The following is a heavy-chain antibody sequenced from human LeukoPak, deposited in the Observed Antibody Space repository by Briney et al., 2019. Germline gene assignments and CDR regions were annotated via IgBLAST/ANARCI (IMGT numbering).Heavy chain of an antibody. CDR1: GYTFTSYY. D-gene: IGHD6-19*01. J-gene: IGHJ4*02. V-gene: IGHV1-46*01. CDR2: INPSGGST. CDR3: ARDRGYRGWYSFDY. Sequence: ASVKVSCKASGYTFTSYYMHWVRQAPGQGLEWMGIINPSGGSTSYAQKFQGRVTMTRDTSISTAYMELSRLRSDDTAVYYCARDRGYRGWYSFDYWGQGTLVTVSS.